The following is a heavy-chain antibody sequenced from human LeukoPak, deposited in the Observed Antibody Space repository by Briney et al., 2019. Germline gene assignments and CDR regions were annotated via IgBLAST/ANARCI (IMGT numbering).Heavy chain of an antibody. J-gene: IGHJ4*02. Sequence: GGSLRLSCAASGFNFNYYAMSWVRQAPGKGLEWVSGISDNEEVPYYTDSVKGRFTISRDNAKNTVYLQLNNLRADDTVVYFCARHDSFIPYWGQGTLVSVSS. D-gene: IGHD5-18*01. CDR1: GFNFNYYA. CDR3: ARHDSFIPY. CDR2: ISDNEEVP. V-gene: IGHV3-23*01.